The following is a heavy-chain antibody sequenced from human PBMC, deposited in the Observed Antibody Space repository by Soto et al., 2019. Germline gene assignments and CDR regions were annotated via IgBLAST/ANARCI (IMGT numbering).Heavy chain of an antibody. CDR3: AKDADIGAAGYYFDY. Sequence: QVQLVESGGGVVQPGRSLRLSCAASGFTFSSFGMHWVRQAPGKGLEWVAVISSGGSDKYYTDSVKGRFTSSRDNSRNTLYLQMNSLRAEDTAVYYCAKDADIGAAGYYFDYWGQGTLVTVSS. CDR1: GFTFSSFG. D-gene: IGHD6-13*01. V-gene: IGHV3-30*18. CDR2: ISSGGSDK. J-gene: IGHJ4*02.